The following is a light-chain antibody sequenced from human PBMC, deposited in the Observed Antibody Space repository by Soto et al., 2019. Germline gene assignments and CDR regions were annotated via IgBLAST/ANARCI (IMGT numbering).Light chain of an antibody. CDR2: GAS. CDR3: QQYKDWPPLT. CDR1: QNVNIN. V-gene: IGKV3D-15*01. J-gene: IGKJ4*01. Sequence: EIVMTQSPVTLSVSPGERVTLSCRASQNVNINLAWYQQRPGQAPRVLIYGASNRASGIPDRFSGSGSGTDFPLTISSLEPDDFALYYCQQYKDWPPLTVGGGTRVEIK.